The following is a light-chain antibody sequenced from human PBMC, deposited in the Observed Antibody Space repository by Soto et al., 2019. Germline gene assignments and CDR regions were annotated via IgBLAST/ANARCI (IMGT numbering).Light chain of an antibody. V-gene: IGKV3-20*01. CDR1: QSVSSSW. CDR3: QQSGSSPIT. J-gene: IGKJ5*01. CDR2: HAS. Sequence: EIVLTHSPGTLSLSPGETATLSCRTSQSVSSSWLACYQQKPGQAPRLLIYHASGSATGSPDRFSGSGSGTDFTLTISRLEPEDVAVYYCQQSGSSPITFGQGTRLEIK.